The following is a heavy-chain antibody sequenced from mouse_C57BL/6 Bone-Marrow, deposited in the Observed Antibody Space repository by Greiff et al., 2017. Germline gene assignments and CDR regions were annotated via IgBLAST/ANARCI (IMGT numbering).Heavy chain of an antibody. CDR1: GYTFTSYC. J-gene: IGHJ2*01. CDR2: IHPNSGST. V-gene: IGHV1-64*01. CDR3: ARDGYYSYYFDY. Sequence: QVQLQQPGAELVKPGASVKLSCKASGYTFTSYCMHWVKQRPGQGLEWIGMIHPNSGSTNYNAKFKSKATLTVDKSSSTAYMQLSSLTSEDSAVYYCARDGYYSYYFDYWGQGTTLTVSS. D-gene: IGHD2-3*01.